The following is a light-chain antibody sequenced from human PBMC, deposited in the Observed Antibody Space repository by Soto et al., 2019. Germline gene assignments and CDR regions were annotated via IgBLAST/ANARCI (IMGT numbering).Light chain of an antibody. J-gene: IGKJ1*01. V-gene: IGKV3-20*01. CDR3: QQYGSSRT. CDR1: QSVSSSY. CDR2: GAS. Sequence: EIVLTQSPGTLSLSPGGRATLSCRASQSVSSSYLAWYQQKPGQAPRLLIYGASSRATGIPDRFSGSGSGTDFTLTIRRLEPEDLAVYYCQQYGSSRTFGQGTKVEIK.